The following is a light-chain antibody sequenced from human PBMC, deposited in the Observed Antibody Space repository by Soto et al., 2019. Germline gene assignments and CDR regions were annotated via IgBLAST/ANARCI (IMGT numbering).Light chain of an antibody. CDR1: QSVSSTY. Sequence: DIVLTQSPGTLSLSPGERATLSCRASQSVSSTYVAWYQQKPGQPPSLLIHGASSRAAGIPDRFSGSGSGTDFTLTISRLEPEDFAFYYCQQYGSSPTFGQGTKVEIK. CDR2: GAS. J-gene: IGKJ1*01. V-gene: IGKV3-20*01. CDR3: QQYGSSPT.